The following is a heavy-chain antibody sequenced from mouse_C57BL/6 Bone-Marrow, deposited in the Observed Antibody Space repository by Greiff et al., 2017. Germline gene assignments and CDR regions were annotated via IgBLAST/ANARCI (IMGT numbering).Heavy chain of an antibody. J-gene: IGHJ1*03. Sequence: EVKLVESGGDLVKPGGSLKLSCAASGFTFSSYGMSWVRQTPDKRLEWVATISIGGSYTYYPDSVKGRFTISRDNDKNTLYQQMSSLKSEDTATYYCARQPLLYWIYWYCDVWGTGTTVTVSS. V-gene: IGHV5-6*01. CDR2: ISIGGSYT. D-gene: IGHD2-12*01. CDR1: GFTFSSYG. CDR3: ARQPLLYWIYWYCDV.